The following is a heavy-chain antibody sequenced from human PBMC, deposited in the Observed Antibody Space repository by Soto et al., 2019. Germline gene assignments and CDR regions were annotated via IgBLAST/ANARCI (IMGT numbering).Heavy chain of an antibody. D-gene: IGHD3-22*01. Sequence: GGSLRLSFAASGFTFSSYSMNWVRQAPGKGLEWVSSISSSSSYIYYADSVKGRFTISRDNAKNSLYLQMNSLRAEDTAVYYCVAYHYASSGGSFDLWGRGTMVTVSS. CDR3: VAYHYASSGGSFDL. CDR2: ISSSSSYI. V-gene: IGHV3-21*01. CDR1: GFTFSSYS. J-gene: IGHJ2*01.